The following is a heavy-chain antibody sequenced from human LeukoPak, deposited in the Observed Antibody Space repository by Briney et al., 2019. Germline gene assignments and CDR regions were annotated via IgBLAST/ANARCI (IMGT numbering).Heavy chain of an antibody. CDR1: GGSISNRRYN. Sequence: SETLSLTCTVSGGSISNRRYNWGWIRQPPGEGPEWIGSIYYSGSTYYNMSLKSRVTISIDTSKNQFSLKLSSVTAADTAVYYCARGSSSIMVYYHGMDVWGQGTTVTVSS. J-gene: IGHJ6*02. V-gene: IGHV4-39*07. CDR3: ARGSSSIMVYYHGMDV. D-gene: IGHD6-13*01. CDR2: IYYSGST.